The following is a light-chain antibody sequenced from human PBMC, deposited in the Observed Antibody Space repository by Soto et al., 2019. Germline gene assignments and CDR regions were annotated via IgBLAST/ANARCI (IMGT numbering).Light chain of an antibody. V-gene: IGKV3-20*01. CDR3: QQFGGSSYT. CDR2: SAS. Sequence: EIVVTQSPGALSLSPGDSATLSCRASHSVSSSYLAWYQQKPGQAPGLLIYSASSRATGIPDRFSGSGSGTDFTLTISRLEPEDFAVYYCQQFGGSSYTFGQGTKLEIK. J-gene: IGKJ2*01. CDR1: HSVSSSY.